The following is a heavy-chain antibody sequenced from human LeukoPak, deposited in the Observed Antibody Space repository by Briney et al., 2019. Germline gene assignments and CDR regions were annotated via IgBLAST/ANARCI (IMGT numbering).Heavy chain of an antibody. J-gene: IGHJ4*02. CDR3: AGFQTGTSYFDC. D-gene: IGHD1-1*01. CDR2: ISGSGGST. Sequence: GGSLRLSCAASGFTFSGYAMNWVRQAPGKGLEWVSTISGSGGSTYYADSVKGRFTISRDNSKSTLYLQMNSLRAEDTAVYYCAGFQTGTSYFDCWGQGTLVTVSS. V-gene: IGHV3-23*01. CDR1: GFTFSGYA.